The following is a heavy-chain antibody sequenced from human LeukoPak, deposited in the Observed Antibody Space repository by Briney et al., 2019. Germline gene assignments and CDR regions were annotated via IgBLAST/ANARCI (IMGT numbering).Heavy chain of an antibody. J-gene: IGHJ4*02. Sequence: SGPTLVNPTQTLTLTYTFSGFSLSTTGMCVTWVRQPPGKALEWLARIDWDDDKCYSTSLKTRLTISKDTSKNQVVLTMTNMDPVDTGTYYCALTNRYHTVDYWGQGTLVTVSS. CDR1: GFSLSTTGMC. CDR2: IDWDDDK. V-gene: IGHV2-70*11. CDR3: ALTNRYHTVDY. D-gene: IGHD2/OR15-2a*01.